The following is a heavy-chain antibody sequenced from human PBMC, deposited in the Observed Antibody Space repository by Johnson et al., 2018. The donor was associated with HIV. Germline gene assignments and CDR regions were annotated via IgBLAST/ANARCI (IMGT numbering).Heavy chain of an antibody. CDR3: ARDLGDGYNWDAFDI. CDR1: GFTFSDYY. D-gene: IGHD5-24*01. Sequence: QMLLVESGGGLVKPGGSLRLSCAASGFTFSDYYMSWIRQAPGKGLEWVSYISSSGSTIYYAESVKGRFSISRDNAKNSLYLQMNSLRAEDTAVYYCARDLGDGYNWDAFDIWGQGTMVTVSS. J-gene: IGHJ3*02. V-gene: IGHV3-11*04. CDR2: ISSSGSTI.